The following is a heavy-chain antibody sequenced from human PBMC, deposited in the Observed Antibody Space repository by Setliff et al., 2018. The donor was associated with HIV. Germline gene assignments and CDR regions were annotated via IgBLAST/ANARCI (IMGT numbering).Heavy chain of an antibody. CDR3: ASRGYCSGGSCYIYYYYYGMDV. Sequence: PSETLSLTCTVSGGSISSSSYYWGWIRQPPGKGLEWIGRTYYSGSTYYNPSLKSRVTITVDTSKNQFSLKLSSVTAADTAVYYCASRGYCSGGSCYIYYYYYGMDVWGQGTTVTVSS. CDR2: TYYSGST. J-gene: IGHJ6*02. CDR1: GGSISSSSYY. D-gene: IGHD2-15*01. V-gene: IGHV4-39*01.